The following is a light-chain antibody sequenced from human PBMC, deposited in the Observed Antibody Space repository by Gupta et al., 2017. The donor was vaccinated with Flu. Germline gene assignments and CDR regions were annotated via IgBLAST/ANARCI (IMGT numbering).Light chain of an antibody. CDR3: WTGDRSRSAGG. J-gene: IGLJ3*02. CDR1: SSNIGGNY. V-gene: IGLV1-51*02. Sequence: QSVFTQPPSLSAAPGHRVTLSCPRSSSNIGGNYVSWYQQVTGTAPKLLIYEDDKRPSGMPDRFSASKYVTTATVDITGLQTGDEADYCCWTGDRSRSAGGFGGGTRLTVL. CDR2: EDD.